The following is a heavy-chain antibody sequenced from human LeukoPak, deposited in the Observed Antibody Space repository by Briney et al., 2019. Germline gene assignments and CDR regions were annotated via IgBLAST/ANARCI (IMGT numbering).Heavy chain of an antibody. Sequence: SETLPLTCTVSGGSFSGYLWSWLRQPPGKGLEWIGEINYNGEITNYNPSLKSRVTMSVDTPKNHFSLRLSSVTAADTAVYYCSRSGLTGMRKYTRPDYYYYGMDVWGQGTAVTVSS. D-gene: IGHD2-2*01. V-gene: IGHV4-34*01. CDR2: INYNGEIT. J-gene: IGHJ6*02. CDR1: GGSFSGYL. CDR3: SRSGLTGMRKYTRPDYYYYGMDV.